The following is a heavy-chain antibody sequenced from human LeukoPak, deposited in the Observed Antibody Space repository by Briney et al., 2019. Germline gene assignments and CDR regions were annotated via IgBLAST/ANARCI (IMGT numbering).Heavy chain of an antibody. Sequence: GGSLRLSCSASGFTFSSNGMHWVRQAPGKGLEYVSAISGNGGSTYYADSVKGRFTISRDNYKNTLFLQMSSLRAEDTAVYYCVKEGPGYYDTSGYFAYFDYWGQGTLVTVSS. D-gene: IGHD3-22*01. CDR3: VKEGPGYYDTSGYFAYFDY. CDR2: ISGNGGST. CDR1: GFTFSSNG. J-gene: IGHJ4*02. V-gene: IGHV3-64D*06.